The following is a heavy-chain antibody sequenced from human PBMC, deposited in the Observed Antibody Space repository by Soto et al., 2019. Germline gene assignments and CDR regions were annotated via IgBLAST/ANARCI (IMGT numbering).Heavy chain of an antibody. J-gene: IGHJ4*02. D-gene: IGHD3-16*02. V-gene: IGHV3-23*01. CDR2: ISGSGGST. Sequence: GGSLRLYCAASGFTFSSYAMSWVRQAPGKGLEWVSAISGSGGSTYYADSVKGRFTISRDNSKNTLYLQMNSLRAEDTAVYYGAKKSQGELSLVPFDYWGQGTLVTVSS. CDR3: AKKSQGELSLVPFDY. CDR1: GFTFSSYA.